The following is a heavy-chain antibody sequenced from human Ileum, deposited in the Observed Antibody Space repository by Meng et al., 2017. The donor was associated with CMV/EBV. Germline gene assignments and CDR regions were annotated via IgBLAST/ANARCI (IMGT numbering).Heavy chain of an antibody. CDR3: ARGARYCSSTSCPQYFQH. Sequence: SETLSLTCTVSGDSISSSIYYWGWIRQSPGKGLEWIGNLRYYSGTTYYNPSLKSRVTISVDTSKNQFSLNLSSVTAADTAVYYCARGARYCSSTSCPQYFQHWGQGTQVTVSS. J-gene: IGHJ1*01. V-gene: IGHV4-39*07. D-gene: IGHD2-2*01. CDR2: LRYYSGTT. CDR1: GDSISSSIYY.